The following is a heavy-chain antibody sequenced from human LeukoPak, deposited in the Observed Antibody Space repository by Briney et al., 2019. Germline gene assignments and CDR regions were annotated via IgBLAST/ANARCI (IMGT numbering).Heavy chain of an antibody. D-gene: IGHD4-23*01. Sequence: RXSXAXSGXXFSSXGMXWVRQAPGKXLEWXXXXXYDGSNKYYADSVKGRFTISRDNSKNTLYLQMNSLRAEDTAVYYCAKSALETRHYYYYGMDVWGQGTTVTVSS. J-gene: IGHJ6*02. CDR2: XXYDGSNK. V-gene: IGHV3-30*18. CDR3: AKSALETRHYYYYGMDV. CDR1: GXXFSSXG.